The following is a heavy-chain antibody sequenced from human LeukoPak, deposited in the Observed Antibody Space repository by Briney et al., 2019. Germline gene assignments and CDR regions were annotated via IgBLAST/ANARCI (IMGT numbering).Heavy chain of an antibody. J-gene: IGHJ4*02. CDR2: IRYDGSNK. CDR1: GFTFSSYG. CDR3: AKEREAVAGTGGFDY. Sequence: GGSLILSCAASGFTFSSYGMHWVRQAPGKGLEWVAFIRYDGSNKYYADSVKGRFTISRDNSKNTLYLQMNSLRAEDTAVYYCAKEREAVAGTGGFDYWGQGTLVTVSS. V-gene: IGHV3-30*02. D-gene: IGHD6-19*01.